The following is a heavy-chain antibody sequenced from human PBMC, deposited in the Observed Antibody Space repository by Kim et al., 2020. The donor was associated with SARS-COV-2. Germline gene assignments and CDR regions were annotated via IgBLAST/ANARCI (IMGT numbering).Heavy chain of an antibody. CDR3: AKGLYSGNYYYFQH. J-gene: IGHJ1*01. Sequence: ADSVKGRFTISRDNSKNTLYLQVNSLRAEDTAVYYCAKGLYSGNYYYFQHWGQGTLVTVSS. V-gene: IGHV3-23*01. D-gene: IGHD1-26*01.